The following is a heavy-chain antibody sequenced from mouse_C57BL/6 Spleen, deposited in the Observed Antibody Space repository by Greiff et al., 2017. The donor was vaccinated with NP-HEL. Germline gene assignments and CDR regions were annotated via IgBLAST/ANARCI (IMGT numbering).Heavy chain of an antibody. CDR3: ASGDGYYGGFAY. CDR2: ISDGGSYT. Sequence: EVQLQESGGGLVKPGGSLKLSCAASGFTFSSYAMSWVRQTPEKRLEWVATISDGGSYTYYPDNVKGRFTISRDNAKNNLYLQMSHLKSEDTAMYYCASGDGYYGGFAYWGQGTLVTVSA. J-gene: IGHJ3*01. CDR1: GFTFSSYA. V-gene: IGHV5-4*01. D-gene: IGHD2-3*01.